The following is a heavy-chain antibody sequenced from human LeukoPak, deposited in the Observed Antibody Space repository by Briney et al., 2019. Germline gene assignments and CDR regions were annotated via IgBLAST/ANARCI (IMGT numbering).Heavy chain of an antibody. CDR3: ARRALGNDAFDI. D-gene: IGHD3-10*01. Sequence: GGSLRLSCAASGFTFSSYEMNWVRQAPGKGLEWVSYISSSGSTIYYADSVKGRFTISGDNAKNSLYLQMNSLRAEDTAVYYCARRALGNDAFDIWGQGTMVTVSS. J-gene: IGHJ3*02. CDR2: ISSSGSTI. V-gene: IGHV3-48*03. CDR1: GFTFSSYE.